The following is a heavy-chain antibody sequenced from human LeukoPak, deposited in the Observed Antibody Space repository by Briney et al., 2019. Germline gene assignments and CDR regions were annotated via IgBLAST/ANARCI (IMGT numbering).Heavy chain of an antibody. D-gene: IGHD2-15*01. CDR2: ISSSSSTI. J-gene: IGHJ4*02. V-gene: IGHV3-48*02. CDR1: GFTFSSYS. CDR3: ARDARPYCSGGTCYFLY. Sequence: GGSLRLSCAASGFTFSSYSMNWVRQAPGKGLKWVSYISSSSSTIYYADSVKGRFTISRDNAKNSLYLQMNSLRDEDTAVYYCARDARPYCSGGTCYFLYWGQGTLVTVSS.